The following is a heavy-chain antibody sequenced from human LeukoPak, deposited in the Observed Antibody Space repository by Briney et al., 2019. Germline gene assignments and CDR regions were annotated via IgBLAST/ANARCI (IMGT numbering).Heavy chain of an antibody. D-gene: IGHD1-26*01. Sequence: SETLSLTCTVSGYSISSGYYWGWIRQPPGKGLEWIGSIYHSGSTYYNPSLKSRVTISVDTSKNQFSLKLSSVTAADTAVYYCATVRTYSGSYHLPDNGAFDIWGQGTMVTVSS. V-gene: IGHV4-38-2*02. CDR2: IYHSGST. J-gene: IGHJ3*02. CDR3: ATVRTYSGSYHLPDNGAFDI. CDR1: GYSISSGYY.